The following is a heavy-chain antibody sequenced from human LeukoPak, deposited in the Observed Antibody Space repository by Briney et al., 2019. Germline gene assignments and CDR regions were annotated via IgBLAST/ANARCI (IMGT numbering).Heavy chain of an antibody. CDR1: GYTFNTYG. Sequence: GASVKVSCKPYGYTFNTYGITWVRQAPGQGLEWMGWISPYNGNTNYAQKFQGRVTITADKSTSTAYMELSSLRSEDTAVYYCAREGGGSFPTDYWGQGTLVTVSS. CDR3: AREGGGSFPTDY. J-gene: IGHJ4*02. D-gene: IGHD2-15*01. CDR2: ISPYNGNT. V-gene: IGHV1-18*01.